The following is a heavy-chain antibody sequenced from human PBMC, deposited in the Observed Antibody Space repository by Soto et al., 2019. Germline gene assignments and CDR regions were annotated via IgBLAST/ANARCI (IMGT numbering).Heavy chain of an antibody. Sequence: PGGSLRLSCAASGFTFSSYSMNWVRQAPGKGLEWVSSISSSSSYIYYADSVKGRFTISRDNAKNSLYLQMNSLRAEDTAVYYCARDLNAAHYFDYWGQGTLVTVSS. CDR3: ARDLNAAHYFDY. CDR1: GFTFSSYS. J-gene: IGHJ4*02. D-gene: IGHD2-2*01. CDR2: ISSSSSYI. V-gene: IGHV3-21*01.